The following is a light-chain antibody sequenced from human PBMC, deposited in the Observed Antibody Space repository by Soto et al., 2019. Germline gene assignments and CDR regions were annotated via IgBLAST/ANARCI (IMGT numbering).Light chain of an antibody. J-gene: IGLJ1*01. Sequence: QSGLTQPASVSGSPGQTITISCTGTSSDIGAYSYVSWYQQYPGKAPKLMIYGVTNRPSGVSNRFSGSKTGNTASLTISGLQAEDEADYYCFSHRSGDSHVFGTGSKVTVL. CDR2: GVT. CDR3: FSHRSGDSHV. CDR1: SSDIGAYSY. V-gene: IGLV2-14*01.